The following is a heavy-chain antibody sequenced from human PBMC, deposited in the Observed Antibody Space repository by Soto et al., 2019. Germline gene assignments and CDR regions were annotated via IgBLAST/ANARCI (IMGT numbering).Heavy chain of an antibody. J-gene: IGHJ4*02. CDR1: EFPISDYY. CDR2: ISSSGSTI. CDR3: AKDLRGHFN. V-gene: IGHV3-11*01. Sequence: GGSLRLSCAAPEFPISDYYMRWIRQAPGKGLEWVSYISSSGSTIYYADSVKGRFTISRDNAKHSLDVKLNSLRAEDTAVYCCAKDLRGHFNCGQGTLVTVSS.